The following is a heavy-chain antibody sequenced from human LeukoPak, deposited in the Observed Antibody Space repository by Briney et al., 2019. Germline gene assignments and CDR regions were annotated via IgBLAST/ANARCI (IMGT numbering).Heavy chain of an antibody. Sequence: PGGSLRLSCAASGFTFSSYSMNWVRQAPGKGLEWVSSISSSSSYIYYADSVKGRFTISRDNAKNSLYLQMNSLRAEDTAVYYCARDLRYYNGSGSYRDYWGQGTLVTVSS. CDR1: GFTFSSYS. J-gene: IGHJ4*02. D-gene: IGHD3-10*01. CDR3: ARDLRYYNGSGSYRDY. V-gene: IGHV3-21*01. CDR2: ISSSSSYI.